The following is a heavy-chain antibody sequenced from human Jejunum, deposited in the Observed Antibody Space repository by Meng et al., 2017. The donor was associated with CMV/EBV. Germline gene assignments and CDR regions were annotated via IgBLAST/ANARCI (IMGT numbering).Heavy chain of an antibody. CDR3: ARGDHCGTTSCFPHWFDP. V-gene: IGHV4-59*01. CDR1: TRSYY. J-gene: IGHJ5*02. CDR2: VFDSGST. Sequence: TRSYYWGWIRQAPGKGLEWIGNVFDSGSTNYNPSLKSRVTISLDTSKNQFSLKLTSVTAADTAVYYCARGDHCGTTSCFPHWFDPWGQGTRVTVSS. D-gene: IGHD2-2*01.